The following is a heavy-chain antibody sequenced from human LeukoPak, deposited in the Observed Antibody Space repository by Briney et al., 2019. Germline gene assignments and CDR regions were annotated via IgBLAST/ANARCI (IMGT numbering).Heavy chain of an antibody. CDR1: GYNFKTHA. CDR3: ARVSGMVTI. V-gene: IGHV1-18*01. Sequence: ASVKVSCQTSGYNFKTHAVSWVRQVPGQGLEWMGWISAYNGNTNYAQKLQGRVTMTTDTSTSTAYMELRSLRSDDTAVYYCARVSGMVTIWGQGTLVTVSS. J-gene: IGHJ4*02. CDR2: ISAYNGNT. D-gene: IGHD5-18*01.